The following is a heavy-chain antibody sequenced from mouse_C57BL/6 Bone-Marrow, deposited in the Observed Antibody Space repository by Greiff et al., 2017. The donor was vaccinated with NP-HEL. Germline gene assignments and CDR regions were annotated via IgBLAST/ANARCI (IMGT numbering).Heavy chain of an antibody. Sequence: EVKLQQSGPGLAKPSQTLSLTCSVTGYSITSDYWNWIRKFPGNKLEYMGYISYSGSTYYNPSLKSRISITRDTSKNQYYLQLNSLTTEDTATYYCARLGDYYGSRIAMDYWGQGTSVTVSS. CDR3: ARLGDYYGSRIAMDY. V-gene: IGHV3-8*01. J-gene: IGHJ4*01. CDR2: ISYSGST. D-gene: IGHD1-1*01. CDR1: GYSITSDY.